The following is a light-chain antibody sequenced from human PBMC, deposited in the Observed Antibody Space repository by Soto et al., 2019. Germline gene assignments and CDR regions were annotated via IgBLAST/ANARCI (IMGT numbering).Light chain of an antibody. CDR3: QQTYSLPLT. CDR1: QRLNND. J-gene: IGKJ1*01. CDR2: DVS. Sequence: DIQMTQSPSFLSASVGDRVTITCRASQRLNNDLNWYQQKPGRAPKLLIHDVSTLQRGVPTRFSGSASGTDFTLTISSLETEDFATYYCQQTYSLPLTFGQGIKVQIK. V-gene: IGKV1-39*01.